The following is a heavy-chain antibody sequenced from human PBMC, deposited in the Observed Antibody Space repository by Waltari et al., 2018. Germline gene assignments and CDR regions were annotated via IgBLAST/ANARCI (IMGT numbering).Heavy chain of an antibody. V-gene: IGHV5-51*01. D-gene: IGHD2-8*01. J-gene: IGHJ6*02. CDR3: ARHGLRDCTNGVCSFQGMDV. CDR2: IYPCDSDT. Sequence: EVQLVQSGAEVKKTGESLKISCKGSGYSVTSYWIGWVSKMPGKGLEWMGFIYPCDSDTRYSPSFQGQVTISADKSISTAYLQWSSLKASDTAMYYCARHGLRDCTNGVCSFQGMDVWGQGTTVTVSS. CDR1: GYSVTSYW.